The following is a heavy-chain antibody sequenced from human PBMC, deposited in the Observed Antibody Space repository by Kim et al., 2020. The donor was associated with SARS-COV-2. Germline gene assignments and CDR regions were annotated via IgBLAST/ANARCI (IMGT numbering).Heavy chain of an antibody. V-gene: IGHV3-74*01. CDR3: ATGPYIGSYSY. Sequence: GGSLRLSCAASGFTFSNYWMHWVRQGPGRGLVWVSRINSDGSTTDYADSVKGRFTISRDNTKNTLYLQMNSLRAEDTAIYFCATGPYIGSYSYWGLGALVTVSS. D-gene: IGHD1-26*01. CDR2: INSDGSTT. J-gene: IGHJ4*02. CDR1: GFTFSNYW.